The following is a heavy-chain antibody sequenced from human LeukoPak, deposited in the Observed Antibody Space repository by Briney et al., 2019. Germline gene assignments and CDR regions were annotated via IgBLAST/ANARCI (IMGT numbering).Heavy chain of an antibody. J-gene: IGHJ5*02. Sequence: SETLSLTCTVSGGSISSYYWSWIRQPPGKGLEWIGYIYYSGSTNYNPSLKSRVTISVDTSKNQFSLKLTSVTAADTAVYYCARDSGTTGEVKFDPWGQGTLVTVSS. D-gene: IGHD3-10*01. V-gene: IGHV4-59*01. CDR2: IYYSGST. CDR1: GGSISSYY. CDR3: ARDSGTTGEVKFDP.